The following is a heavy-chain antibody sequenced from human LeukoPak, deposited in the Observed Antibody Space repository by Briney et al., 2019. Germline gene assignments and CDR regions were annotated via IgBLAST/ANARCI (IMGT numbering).Heavy chain of an antibody. V-gene: IGHV3-7*01. CDR1: GFTFRNYW. J-gene: IGHJ4*02. D-gene: IGHD3-22*01. CDR2: IKQDGSEK. CDR3: AKDYSDSSGYFRVPHVFDF. Sequence: GGSLRLSCVASGFTFRNYWMNWIRQAPGKGLQWVANIKQDGSEKYYVDSVKGRFTISRDNAKNSLYLQMNSLRAEDTAVYYCAKDYSDSSGYFRVPHVFDFWGQGTLVTVSS.